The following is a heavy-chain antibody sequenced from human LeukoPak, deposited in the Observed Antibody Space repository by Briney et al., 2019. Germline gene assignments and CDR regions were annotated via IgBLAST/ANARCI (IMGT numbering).Heavy chain of an antibody. CDR3: ATDWGFPSKFDY. V-gene: IGHV1-2*02. Sequence: EASVKVSCKTSGYTFTSYAVNWVRQAPGQGLEWMGWINPNSGGTNYAQKFQGRVTMTRDTSISTAYMELSRLRSDDTAVYYCATDWGFPSKFDYWGQGTLVTVSS. CDR1: GYTFTSYA. CDR2: INPNSGGT. D-gene: IGHD7-27*01. J-gene: IGHJ4*02.